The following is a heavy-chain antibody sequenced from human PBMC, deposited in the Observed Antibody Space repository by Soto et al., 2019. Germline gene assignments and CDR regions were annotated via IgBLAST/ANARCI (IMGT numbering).Heavy chain of an antibody. J-gene: IGHJ6*02. D-gene: IGHD6-6*01. CDR2: TFYLGST. Sequence: SETLSLTCSVSGVSISNGGNYWSWIRQRPGKGLEWIGYTFYLGSTDYNQSLKSRVIISMDTSKNQFSLRLSSVTAADTAVYYCAKDRHLGDTYYYYGLDVWGQGTTVTVSS. V-gene: IGHV4-31*03. CDR3: AKDRHLGDTYYYYGLDV. CDR1: GVSISNGGNY.